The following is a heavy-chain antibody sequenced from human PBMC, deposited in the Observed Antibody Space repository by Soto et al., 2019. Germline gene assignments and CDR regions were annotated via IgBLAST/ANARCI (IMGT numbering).Heavy chain of an antibody. J-gene: IGHJ4*02. Sequence: GGSLRLSCAASGFPFITHTMHWVRQAPGKGLEWVAVISYDGSNKYYADSVKGRFTISRDNSENTLFLQMNSLRTDDTAVYYCARDGNDGDYYDGTGYNYVGYFDYWGQGTLVTVSS. CDR1: GFPFITHT. D-gene: IGHD3-22*01. CDR3: ARDGNDGDYYDGTGYNYVGYFDY. V-gene: IGHV3-30-3*01. CDR2: ISYDGSNK.